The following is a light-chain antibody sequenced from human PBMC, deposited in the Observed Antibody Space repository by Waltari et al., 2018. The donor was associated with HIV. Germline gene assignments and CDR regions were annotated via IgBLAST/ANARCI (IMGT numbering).Light chain of an antibody. V-gene: IGKV1-27*01. Sequence: DIQMTQSPSSLSASVGDTVTITCRASQGIRIYLNWYHQKPGKVPKVLISSASALQAGVSSRFSGSGSGTHFTLAITNLQSEDIGTYFCQQSYDLPITFGGGTKVQVK. CDR1: QGIRIY. J-gene: IGKJ4*01. CDR3: QQSYDLPIT. CDR2: SAS.